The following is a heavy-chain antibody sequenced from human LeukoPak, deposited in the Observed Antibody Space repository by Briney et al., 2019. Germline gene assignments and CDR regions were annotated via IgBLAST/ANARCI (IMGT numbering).Heavy chain of an antibody. D-gene: IGHD6-19*01. J-gene: IGHJ5*02. CDR3: AKGHRYSSGWYWSHWFDP. CDR2: ISGSGDNT. Sequence: PGGSLRLSCAASGFTFSSYAMSWVRQAPGKGLEWVSVISGSGDNTYYAGSVKGRFTISRDNSQNTLYLQMNSLRAEDTAVYYCAKGHRYSSGWYWSHWFDPWGQGTLVTVSS. V-gene: IGHV3-23*01. CDR1: GFTFSSYA.